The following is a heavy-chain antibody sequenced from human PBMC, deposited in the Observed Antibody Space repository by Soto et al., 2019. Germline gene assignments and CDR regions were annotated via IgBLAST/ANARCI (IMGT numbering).Heavy chain of an antibody. V-gene: IGHV4-34*01. J-gene: IGHJ5*02. CDR2: INHSGST. CDR3: ARARIVVVPAARYNWFDP. Sequence: QVQLQQWGAGLLKPSETLSLTCAVYGGSFRGYYWSWLRQPPGNGLKLNGEINHSGSTNYNPSLKSEVTISVDTSKTQFSLRLSSVTAADTSVYYCARARIVVVPAARYNWFDPWGKGTLVTVSS. D-gene: IGHD2-2*01. CDR1: GGSFRGYY.